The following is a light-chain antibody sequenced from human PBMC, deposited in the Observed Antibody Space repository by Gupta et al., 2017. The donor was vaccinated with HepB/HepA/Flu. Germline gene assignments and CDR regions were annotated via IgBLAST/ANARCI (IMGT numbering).Light chain of an antibody. CDR2: DVS. V-gene: IGLV2-11*01. CDR3: CSYAGSYTFE. J-gene: IGLJ2*01. CDR1: SSDVGGYNY. Sequence: QSALTQPRSVSGSPGQSVTISCTGTSSDVGGYNYVSWYQQHPGKAPKLMIYDVSKRPSGVPDRFSGSKSGNTASLTISGLQDEEEADYYCCSYAGSYTFEFGGGTKLTVL.